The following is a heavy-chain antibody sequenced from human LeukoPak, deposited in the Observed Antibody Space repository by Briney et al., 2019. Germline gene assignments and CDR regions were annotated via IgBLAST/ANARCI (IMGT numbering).Heavy chain of an antibody. CDR3: TTDLSDIFGVDYFDY. Sequence: GGSLRLSCAASGFTFSNAWMNWVRQAPAKGLEWVGRIKSKTDGGTTDYAAPVKGRFTISRDDSKNTLYLQMNSLKTEDTAVYYCTTDLSDIFGVDYFDYWGQGTLVTVSS. CDR1: GFTFSNAW. D-gene: IGHD3-3*01. V-gene: IGHV3-15*07. J-gene: IGHJ4*02. CDR2: IKSKTDGGTT.